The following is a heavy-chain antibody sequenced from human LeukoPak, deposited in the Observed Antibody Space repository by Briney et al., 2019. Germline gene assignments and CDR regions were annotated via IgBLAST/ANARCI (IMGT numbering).Heavy chain of an antibody. V-gene: IGHV4-61*02. CDR2: IHTSGNT. Sequence: SETLSLTCIVSGDSVSSGTYYWTWLRQPAGKGLEWIGRIHTSGNTNYSPSLKSRVTISRDTSKNQFSLRLTSVTAADTAVYYCVRDWNGDYFVYWGQGTLVTVSS. CDR1: GDSVSSGTYY. CDR3: VRDWNGDYFVY. D-gene: IGHD1-1*01. J-gene: IGHJ4*02.